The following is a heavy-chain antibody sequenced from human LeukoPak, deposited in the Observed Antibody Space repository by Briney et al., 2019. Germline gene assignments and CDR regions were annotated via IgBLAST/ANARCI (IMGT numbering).Heavy chain of an antibody. CDR2: FNPSYGRA. Sequence: ASVKVSCKVSGYTFTTYYLHWVRQAPGQGLEWMGIFNPSYGRATYTQECQGRVTMTRDTTTSTVYMDLLSPISDDTAVYYCAMQAVTTGWYLDYWGQGTLVAVSS. V-gene: IGHV1-46*01. J-gene: IGHJ4*02. CDR3: AMQAVTTGWYLDY. CDR1: GYTFTTYY. D-gene: IGHD4-17*01.